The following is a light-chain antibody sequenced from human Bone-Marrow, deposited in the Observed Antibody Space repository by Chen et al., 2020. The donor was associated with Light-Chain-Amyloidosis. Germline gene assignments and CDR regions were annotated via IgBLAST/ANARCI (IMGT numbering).Light chain of an antibody. CDR1: DLPTKY. J-gene: IGLJ2*01. CDR2: RDT. V-gene: IGLV3-25*03. Sequence: SYELTQPPSVSVSPGKTARINCSGDDLPTKYAYGYQQKPGQAPVLVIHRDTERPLGISERFSGSSSGTTSPLTISGVQAEDEADYHCQSADSSGTYEVIFGGGTKLTVL. CDR3: QSADSSGTYEVI.